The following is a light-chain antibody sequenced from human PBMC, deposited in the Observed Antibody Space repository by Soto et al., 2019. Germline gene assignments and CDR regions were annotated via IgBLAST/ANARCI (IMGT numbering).Light chain of an antibody. CDR2: GAS. V-gene: IGKV3-15*01. CDR1: QSVSRN. Sequence: EIVMTQSPATLSVSPGDRVTLTCRASQSVSRNLAWYQQKPGQAPRLLIYGASGRATGIPDRFSGSGSGTEYTLTISSLQSEDFAVYYCQQYDNWPWTFGQGTKVDI. CDR3: QQYDNWPWT. J-gene: IGKJ1*01.